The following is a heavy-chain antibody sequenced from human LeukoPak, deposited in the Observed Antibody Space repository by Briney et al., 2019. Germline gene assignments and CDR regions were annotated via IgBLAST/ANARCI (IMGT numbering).Heavy chain of an antibody. CDR2: INHSGST. D-gene: IGHD6-19*01. Sequence: PSETLSLTCAVYGGSFSGYYWSWIRQPPGRGLEWIGEINHSGSTNYNPSLRSRVTISVDTSKNQFSLKLSSVTAADTAVYYCARCPLVYSGGWYWFDPWGQGTLVTVSS. CDR3: ARCPLVYSGGWYWFDP. CDR1: GGSFSGYY. V-gene: IGHV4-34*01. J-gene: IGHJ5*02.